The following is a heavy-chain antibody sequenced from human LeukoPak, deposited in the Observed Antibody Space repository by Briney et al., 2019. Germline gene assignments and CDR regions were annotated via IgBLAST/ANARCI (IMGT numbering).Heavy chain of an antibody. CDR3: ATVTTSSAANWFDP. V-gene: IGHV4-4*07. CDR2: IYADRST. Sequence: SETLSLTCTVSGGSISSYYWTWIRQPAGKGLEWIGRIYADRSTNYNPSLKSRVTMSIDTSQNQFSLKLTSVTAADTAVYYCATVTTSSAANWFDPWGQGTPVTVSS. D-gene: IGHD4-17*01. J-gene: IGHJ5*02. CDR1: GGSISSYY.